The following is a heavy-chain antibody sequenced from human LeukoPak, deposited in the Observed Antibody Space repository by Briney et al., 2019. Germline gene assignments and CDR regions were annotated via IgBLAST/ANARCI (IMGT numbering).Heavy chain of an antibody. CDR1: GFTFSSYA. CDR3: AKAIRTSCYGCNMDV. D-gene: IGHD2-2*01. CDR2: ISGSGGST. V-gene: IGHV3-23*01. Sequence: GGSLRLSCAASGFTFSSYAMSWVRQAPGKGLEWVSTISGSGGSTYYADSVKGRFTISRDNSKNTLYLQMNSLRAEDTAVYHCAKAIRTSCYGCNMDVWGKGTTVTVSS. J-gene: IGHJ6*03.